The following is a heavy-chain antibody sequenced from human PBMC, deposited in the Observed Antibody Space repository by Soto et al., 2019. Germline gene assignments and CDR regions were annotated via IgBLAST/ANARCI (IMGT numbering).Heavy chain of an antibody. J-gene: IGHJ4*02. CDR1: GGSISSGGYY. Sequence: QVQLQESGPGLVKPSQTLSLTCTVSGGSISSGGYYWSWIRQHPGKGLEWIGYIYYSGSTYYNPSLKRQVTISVDTSKNQFSLKLSSVTAADTAVYYCARDDSEYSSSWYGHYFDYWGQGTLVTVSS. CDR2: IYYSGST. CDR3: ARDDSEYSSSWYGHYFDY. V-gene: IGHV4-31*01. D-gene: IGHD6-13*01.